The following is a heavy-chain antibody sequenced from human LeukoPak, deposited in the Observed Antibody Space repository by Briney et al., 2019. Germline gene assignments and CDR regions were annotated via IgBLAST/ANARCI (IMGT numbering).Heavy chain of an antibody. Sequence: GGSLRLSCAASGFTFSSYSMNWVRQAPGKGLEWVSSISSSSSYIYYADPVKGRFTISRDNAKNSLYLQMNSLRAEDTAVYYCASRVVYYYDSSGSLDDYWGQGTLVTVSS. V-gene: IGHV3-21*01. J-gene: IGHJ4*02. CDR2: ISSSSSYI. CDR1: GFTFSSYS. CDR3: ASRVVYYYDSSGSLDDY. D-gene: IGHD3-22*01.